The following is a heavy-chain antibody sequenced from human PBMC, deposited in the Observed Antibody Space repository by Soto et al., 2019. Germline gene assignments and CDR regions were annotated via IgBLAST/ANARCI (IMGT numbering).Heavy chain of an antibody. V-gene: IGHV1-58*02. CDR2: IVVGSGNT. D-gene: IGHD2-2*01. CDR3: AADCGYCSSTSCCADAFAI. CDR1: GFTFTSSA. J-gene: IGHJ3*02. Sequence: GASVKVSCKASGFTFTSSAMQWVRQARGQRLEWIGWIVVGSGNTNYAQKFQERVTITRDMSTSTAYMELSSLRSEDTAVYYCAADCGYCSSTSCCADAFAIWGQGTMVTVSS.